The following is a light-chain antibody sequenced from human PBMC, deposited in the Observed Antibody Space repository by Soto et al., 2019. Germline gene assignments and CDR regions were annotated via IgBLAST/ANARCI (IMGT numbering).Light chain of an antibody. CDR1: QSVSSN. CDR3: KQYNNWWT. V-gene: IGKV3-15*01. Sequence: EIVMTQSPATLSVSPGERATLSCRASQSVSSNLAWYQQKRCQAPRLLNDGASTRATGIPARFSGSGSGTEFTLTISSLQSEDFAFYYCKQYNNWWTCGQGTKVDIK. J-gene: IGKJ1*01. CDR2: GAS.